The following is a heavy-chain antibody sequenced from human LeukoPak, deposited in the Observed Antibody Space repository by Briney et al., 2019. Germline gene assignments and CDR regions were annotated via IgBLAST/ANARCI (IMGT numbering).Heavy chain of an antibody. J-gene: IGHJ5*02. V-gene: IGHV3-21*01. CDR3: ARGEDTAMVTGGYNWFDP. Sequence: GGSLRLSCAASGFTFSSYSMNWVRQAPGEGLEWVSSISSSSSYIYYADSVKGRFTISRDNAKNSLYLQMNSLRAEDTAVYYCARGEDTAMVTGGYNWFDPWGQGTLVIVSS. CDR1: GFTFSSYS. CDR2: ISSSSSYI. D-gene: IGHD5-18*01.